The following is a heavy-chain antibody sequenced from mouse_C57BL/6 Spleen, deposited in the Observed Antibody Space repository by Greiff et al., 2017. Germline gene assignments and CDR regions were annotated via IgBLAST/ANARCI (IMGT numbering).Heavy chain of an antibody. CDR3: ARRDTTVVAPDY. CDR2: IYPRSGNT. J-gene: IGHJ2*01. Sequence: QVQLKQSGAELARPGASVKLSCKASGYTFTSYGISWVKQRTGQGLEWIGEIYPRSGNTYYNEKFKGKATLTADKSSSTAYMELRSLTSEDSAVYFCARRDTTVVAPDYWGQGTTLTVSS. D-gene: IGHD1-1*01. CDR1: GYTFTSYG. V-gene: IGHV1-81*01.